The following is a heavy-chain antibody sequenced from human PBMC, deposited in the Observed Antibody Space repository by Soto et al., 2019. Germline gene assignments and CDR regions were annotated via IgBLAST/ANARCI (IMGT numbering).Heavy chain of an antibody. J-gene: IGHJ6*03. D-gene: IGHD2-8*02. CDR2: IIPIVGLT. CDR3: ARPTGGHDAGGNYMDV. V-gene: IGHV1-69*02. Sequence: QVQLLQSGSEVKKPGSSVKVSCRASGGSLSSYPVTWVRQAPGQGLEWMGRIIPIVGLTNYAQKFQGRVTITADKSTSTAYMEFSSLRSDDTAVYYCARPTGGHDAGGNYMDVWGKGTTVIVSS. CDR1: GGSLSSYP.